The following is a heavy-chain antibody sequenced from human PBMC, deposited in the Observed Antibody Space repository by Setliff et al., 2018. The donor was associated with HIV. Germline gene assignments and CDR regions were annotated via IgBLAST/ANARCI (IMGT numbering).Heavy chain of an antibody. Sequence: PSETLSLTCSVSGGPITNGDHYWAWIRQSPGKGLEWIGYIYYTGDTYYSSSFESRVVISLDTSNNQFSLRVRSVTAADTALYFCARMSISASVYFDYWGQGTLVTVSS. J-gene: IGHJ4*02. CDR2: IYYTGDT. CDR3: ARMSISASVYFDY. CDR1: GGPITNGDHY. D-gene: IGHD2-2*01. V-gene: IGHV4-30-4*08.